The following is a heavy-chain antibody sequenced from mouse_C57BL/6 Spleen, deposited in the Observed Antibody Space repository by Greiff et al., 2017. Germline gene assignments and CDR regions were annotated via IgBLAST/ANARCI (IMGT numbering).Heavy chain of an antibody. CDR1: GFTFSSYA. CDR3: AREGSREGFAY. Sequence: EVKLVESGGGLVKPGGSLKLSCAASGFTFSSYAMSWVRQTPEKRLEWVATISDGGSYTYYPDNVKGRFTISRDNAKNNLYLQMSHLKSEDTAVYYCAREGSREGFAYWGQGTLVTVSA. D-gene: IGHD1-1*01. V-gene: IGHV5-4*01. J-gene: IGHJ3*01. CDR2: ISDGGSYT.